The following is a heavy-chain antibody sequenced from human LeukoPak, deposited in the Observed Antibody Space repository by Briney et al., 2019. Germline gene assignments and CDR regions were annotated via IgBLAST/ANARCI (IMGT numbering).Heavy chain of an antibody. CDR1: GYTFTSYG. V-gene: IGHV1-8*02. CDR3: AAIAVAGED. Sequence: ASVKVSCKASGYTFTSYGISWVRQAPGQGLEWMGWMNPNSGNTGYAQKFQGRVTMTRNTSISTAYMELSSLRSEDTAVYYCAAIAVAGEDWGQGTLVTVSS. CDR2: MNPNSGNT. D-gene: IGHD6-19*01. J-gene: IGHJ4*02.